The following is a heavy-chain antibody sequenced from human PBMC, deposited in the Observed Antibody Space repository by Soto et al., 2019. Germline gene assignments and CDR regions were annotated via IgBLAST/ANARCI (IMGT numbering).Heavy chain of an antibody. CDR2: INQDGTEI. D-gene: IGHD6-19*01. CDR1: GITFSPPW. V-gene: IGHV3-7*05. Sequence: EVQLVESGGGLVQPGGSLRLSCAVSGITFSPPWMNWVRQTPGKGLGWVAIINQDGTEIIYVDSVKGRFTISRDNAKNSLYLQMNCLSADDTAVYYCVGGYGWFPDCRVQRTLVTVSS. J-gene: IGHJ4*02. CDR3: VGGYGWFPDC.